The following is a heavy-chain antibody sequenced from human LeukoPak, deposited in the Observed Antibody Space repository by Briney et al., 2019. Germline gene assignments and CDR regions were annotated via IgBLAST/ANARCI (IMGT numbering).Heavy chain of an antibody. CDR2: IDPSDSYT. CDR3: ARSISNSSFYYYFGIDV. V-gene: IGHV5-10-1*01. J-gene: IGHJ6*02. D-gene: IGHD6-6*01. Sequence: PGESLKISCKGSGYSFTSYWITWVRQLPGKGLEWMGRIDPSDSYTNYSPSFQGHVTISADKSISTAYLQWSSLKASDTAMYYCARSISNSSFYYYFGIDVWGQGTTVTVSS. CDR1: GYSFTSYW.